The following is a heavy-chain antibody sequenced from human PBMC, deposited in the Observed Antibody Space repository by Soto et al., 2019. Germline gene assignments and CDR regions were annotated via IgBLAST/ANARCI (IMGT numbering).Heavy chain of an antibody. J-gene: IGHJ4*02. CDR1: GGSISSYY. Sequence: PSETLSLTCTVSGGSISSYYWSWIRQPPGKGLEWIGYIYYSGNTYYNPSLQSRVTISRDTSKNQFSLRLSSVTAADTAVYFCARRVVSSGYFDYWGQGTLVTVSS. D-gene: IGHD2-21*01. V-gene: IGHV4-59*06. CDR2: IYYSGNT. CDR3: ARRVVSSGYFDY.